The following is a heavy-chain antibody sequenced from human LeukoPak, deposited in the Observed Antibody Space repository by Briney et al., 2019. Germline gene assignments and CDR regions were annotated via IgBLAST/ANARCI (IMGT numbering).Heavy chain of an antibody. V-gene: IGHV4-34*01. CDR1: GGSFSGYY. D-gene: IGHD3-10*01. CDR2: INHSGST. J-gene: IGHJ4*02. Sequence: PSETLSLTCAVYGGSFSGYYWSWIRQPPGKGLEWIGEINHSGSTNYNPSLKSRVTISVDTSKNQFSPKLSSVTAADTAVYYCARARPPTYYYGSGMYYYFDYWGQGTLVTVSS. CDR3: ARARPPTYYYGSGMYYYFDY.